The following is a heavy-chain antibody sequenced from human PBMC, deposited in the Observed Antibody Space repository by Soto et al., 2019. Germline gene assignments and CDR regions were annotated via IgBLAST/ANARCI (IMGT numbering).Heavy chain of an antibody. CDR1: GGSISSGAYY. CDR2: IYYSWST. J-gene: IGHJ4*02. D-gene: IGHD3-22*01. V-gene: IGHV4-31*03. CDR3: ARAYDSSGYWAGLDFDS. Sequence: TLSLTCSVSGGSISSGAYYWGWIRQHPGKGLEWIGYIYYSWSTYYNPSLKSRITISVDTSKNQFSLKMISVTPADTAVYYCARAYDSSGYWAGLDFDSWGQGTKVTVSS.